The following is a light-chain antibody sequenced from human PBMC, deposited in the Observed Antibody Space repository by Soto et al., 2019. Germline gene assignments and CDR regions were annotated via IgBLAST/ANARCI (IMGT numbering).Light chain of an antibody. CDR3: QQYKSYSYT. CDR1: QTINSW. CDR2: KAS. J-gene: IGKJ2*01. V-gene: IGKV1-5*03. Sequence: DIQMTQSPSTLSASAGDRVTITCRASQTINSWLAWYQHKPGKAPKLLIYKASRLESGVPSRFSGSGSGPEFTLTISSLQPDDFATYYFQQYKSYSYTFGQGTKVDIK.